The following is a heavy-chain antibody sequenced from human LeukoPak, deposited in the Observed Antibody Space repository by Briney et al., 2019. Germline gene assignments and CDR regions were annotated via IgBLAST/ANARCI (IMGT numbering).Heavy chain of an antibody. J-gene: IGHJ4*02. CDR1: GFTFSGSV. Sequence: GGSLRLSCVASGFTFSGSVMSWVRQAPGQGLEWVSSFSRSSGDIYYADSVKGRFTMTRDNYMNTRYMQMSSLRADDTAVYYCEKREAISFAFWGQGPLVTVSS. CDR2: FSRSSGDI. V-gene: IGHV3-23*01. CDR3: EKREAISFAF. D-gene: IGHD3-3*01.